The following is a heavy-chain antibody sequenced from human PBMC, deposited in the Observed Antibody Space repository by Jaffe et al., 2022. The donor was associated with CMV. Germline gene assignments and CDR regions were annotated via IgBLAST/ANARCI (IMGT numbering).Heavy chain of an antibody. D-gene: IGHD1-26*01. CDR2: ISWNSGSI. J-gene: IGHJ4*02. V-gene: IGHV3-9*01. CDR1: GFTFDDYA. Sequence: EVQLVESGGGLVQPGRSLRLSCAASGFTFDDYAMHWVRQAPGKGLEWVSGISWNSGSIGYADSVKGRFTISRDNAKNSLYLQMNSLRAEDTALYYCAKDIRWELLPTGWDYWGQGTLVTVSS. CDR3: AKDIRWELLPTGWDY.